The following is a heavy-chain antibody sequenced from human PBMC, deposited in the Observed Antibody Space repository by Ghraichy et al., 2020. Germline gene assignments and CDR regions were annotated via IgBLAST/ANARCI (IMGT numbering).Heavy chain of an antibody. CDR2: ISDTAGTTI. CDR3: ARAVGSGYTYGYDDI. Sequence: LSLTCAASGFTFSDFYMSWIRQAPGKGLECISYISDTAGTTIYYADSVEGRFTISRDNAKNSLYLQMNSLRAEETAVYYCARAVGSGYTYGYDDIWGQGTLVTVSS. CDR1: GFTFSDFY. J-gene: IGHJ4*02. V-gene: IGHV3-11*01. D-gene: IGHD5-18*01.